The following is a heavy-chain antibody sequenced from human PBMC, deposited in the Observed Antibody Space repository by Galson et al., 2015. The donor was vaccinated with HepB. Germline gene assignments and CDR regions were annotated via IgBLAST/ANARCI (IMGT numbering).Heavy chain of an antibody. D-gene: IGHD3-22*01. CDR2: IIPIFGTA. CDR3: ARLGLYYYDSSGYYYVKTEYFQH. J-gene: IGHJ1*01. CDR1: GGTFSSYA. V-gene: IGHV1-69*13. Sequence: SVKVSCKASGGTFSSYAISWVRQAPGQGLEWMGGIIPIFGTANYAQKFQGRVTITADESTSTAYMELSSLRSEDTAVYYCARLGLYYYDSSGYYYVKTEYFQHWGQGTLVTVSS.